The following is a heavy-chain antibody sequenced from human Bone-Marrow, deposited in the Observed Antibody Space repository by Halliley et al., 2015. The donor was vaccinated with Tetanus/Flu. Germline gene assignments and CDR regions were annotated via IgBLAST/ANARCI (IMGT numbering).Heavy chain of an antibody. V-gene: IGHV4-30-4*01. Sequence: LGWIGCIYNRGRAYYNPSLTSRVTISPDTSKNQFSLKLTSGTAADTAVYYCARGAAGRRLDYWGQGILVTVSS. CDR2: IYNRGRA. CDR3: ARGAAGRRLDY. D-gene: IGHD6-13*01. J-gene: IGHJ4*02.